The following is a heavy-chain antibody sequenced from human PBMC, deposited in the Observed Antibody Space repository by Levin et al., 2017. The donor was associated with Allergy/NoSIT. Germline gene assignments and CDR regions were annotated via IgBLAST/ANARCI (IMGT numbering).Heavy chain of an antibody. V-gene: IGHV4-34*01. D-gene: IGHD5-18*01. CDR2: INHSGST. Sequence: SETLSLTCAVYGGSFSGYYWSWIRQPPGKGLEWIGEINHSGSTNYNPSLKSRVTISVDTSKNQFSLKLSSVTAADTAVYYCARRWIQLWLQYFQHWGQGTLVTVSS. CDR3: ARRWIQLWLQYFQH. J-gene: IGHJ1*01. CDR1: GGSFSGYY.